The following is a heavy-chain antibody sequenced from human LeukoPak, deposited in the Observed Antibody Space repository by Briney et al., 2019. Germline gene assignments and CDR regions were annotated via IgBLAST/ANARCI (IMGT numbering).Heavy chain of an antibody. V-gene: IGHV3-48*04. D-gene: IGHD6-13*01. CDR3: ARGSAGSSWSFDY. J-gene: IGHJ4*02. CDR2: ISSSSSTI. Sequence: PGGSLRLSCAASGFTFSSYSMNWVRQAPGKGLEWVSYISSSSSTIYYADSVKGRFTISRDNAKNSLYLQMNSLRAEDTAVYYCARGSAGSSWSFDYWGQGTLVTVSS. CDR1: GFTFSSYS.